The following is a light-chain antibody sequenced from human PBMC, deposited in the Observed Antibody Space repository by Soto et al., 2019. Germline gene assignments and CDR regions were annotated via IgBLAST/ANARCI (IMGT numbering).Light chain of an antibody. Sequence: DLQLTQSPSFLSASVGDRVTITCRASQGIRSYLAWYQQRPGKAPELLIYGASTLRPGGASRFSGSGSGTEFTLTISSLQPDDFATYFCQQLNTFPPFFTFGPGTKVDIK. V-gene: IGKV1-9*01. CDR3: QQLNTFPPFFT. CDR1: QGIRSY. J-gene: IGKJ3*01. CDR2: GAS.